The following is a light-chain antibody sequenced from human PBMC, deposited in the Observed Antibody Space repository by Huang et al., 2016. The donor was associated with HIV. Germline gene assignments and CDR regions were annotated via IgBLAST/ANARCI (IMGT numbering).Light chain of an antibody. J-gene: IGKJ4*01. CDR1: QSVRSS. CDR3: QQRINWPS. CDR2: DAS. V-gene: IGKV3-11*01. Sequence: EIVLTQSPPTLSLSAGKRATLSCRASQSVRSSLAWYQQKPGQAPRLLIYDASNRATGIPARFSGSGSGTDFTIAISSLEPEDFAVYFCQQRINWPSFGGGTKVEIK.